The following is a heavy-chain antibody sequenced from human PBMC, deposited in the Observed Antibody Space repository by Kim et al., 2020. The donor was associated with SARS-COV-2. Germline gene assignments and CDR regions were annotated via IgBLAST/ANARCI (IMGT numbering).Heavy chain of an antibody. D-gene: IGHD1-1*01. V-gene: IGHV4-39*01. Sequence: YPHPSLNRRVTLSGDPSKNQFSLKRSSVTAADTAVYYCARGGTDYGMDVWGQGTTVTVSS. CDR3: ARGGTDYGMDV. J-gene: IGHJ6*02.